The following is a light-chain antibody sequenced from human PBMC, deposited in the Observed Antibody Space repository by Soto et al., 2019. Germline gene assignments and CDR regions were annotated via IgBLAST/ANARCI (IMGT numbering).Light chain of an antibody. CDR3: SSYTSSSTRV. CDR2: EVS. CDR1: SSDVGGYNY. Sequence: QSALTQPASVSGSPGQSITISCTGTSSDVGGYNYVSWYQQHPGKAPKLMIYEVSNRPSGVSNRFSGSKSGNTASLTISGLQAEDDADYYCSSYTSSSTRVFGGGTKVT. V-gene: IGLV2-14*01. J-gene: IGLJ3*02.